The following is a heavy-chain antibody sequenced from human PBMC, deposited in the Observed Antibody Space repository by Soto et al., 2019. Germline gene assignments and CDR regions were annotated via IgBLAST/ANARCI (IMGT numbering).Heavy chain of an antibody. CDR2: ILYDGSNK. J-gene: IGHJ6*02. CDR3: VSVLLGDGMDV. CDR1: GFTFSSYG. D-gene: IGHD3-10*01. Sequence: QVQLVASGGGVVQPGRSLRLSCAASGFTFSSYGMHWVRQAPGKGLEWVAVILYDGSNKYYADSVKGRFTISRDNSKNTLYLQMNSLRAEDTAVYYCVSVLLGDGMDVWGQGTTVTVSS. V-gene: IGHV3-30*03.